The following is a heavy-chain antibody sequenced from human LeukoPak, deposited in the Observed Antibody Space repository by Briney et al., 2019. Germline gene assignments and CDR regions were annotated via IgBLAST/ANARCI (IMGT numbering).Heavy chain of an antibody. CDR2: IYYSGTT. Sequence: SETLSLTCTVSGYSFSAYYWSWFRQPPGQGLEWIGYIYYSGTTNYNPSLKSRVTISVDTSKNQFSLKLSSVTAADTAVYYCRWYYDYVWGSYRDDYWGQGTLVTVSS. CDR1: GYSFSAYY. D-gene: IGHD3-16*02. V-gene: IGHV4-59*12. J-gene: IGHJ4*02. CDR3: RWYYDYVWGSYRDDY.